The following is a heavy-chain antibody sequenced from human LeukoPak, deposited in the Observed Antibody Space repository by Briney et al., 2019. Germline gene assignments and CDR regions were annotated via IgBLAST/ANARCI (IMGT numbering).Heavy chain of an antibody. V-gene: IGHV3-64*01. CDR1: GFTFSSHG. D-gene: IGHD2-15*01. CDR3: ARVWTGCWDCNDY. Sequence: GGSLRLSCAASGFTFSSHGMSWVRQAPGKGLEYVSAISSNGGSTYYANSVKGRFTISRDNSKNTLYLQMGSLRAEDMAVYYCARVWTGCWDCNDYWGQGTLVTVSS. J-gene: IGHJ4*02. CDR2: ISSNGGST.